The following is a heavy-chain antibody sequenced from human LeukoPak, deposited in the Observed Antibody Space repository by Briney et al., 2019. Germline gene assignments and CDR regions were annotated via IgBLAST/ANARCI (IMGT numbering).Heavy chain of an antibody. CDR3: ARDMCSSSSFSLDY. Sequence: VKVSCKASGGTFSSYAISWVRQAPGQGLEWMGGIIPIFGTANYAQKFQGRVTITADESTSTAYMELSSLRSEDTAVYYCARDMCSSSSFSLDYWGQGTLVTVSS. D-gene: IGHD6-6*01. V-gene: IGHV1-69*13. CDR1: GGTFSSYA. J-gene: IGHJ4*02. CDR2: IIPIFGTA.